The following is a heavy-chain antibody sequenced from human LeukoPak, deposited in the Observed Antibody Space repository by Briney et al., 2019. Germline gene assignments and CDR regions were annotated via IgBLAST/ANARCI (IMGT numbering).Heavy chain of an antibody. D-gene: IGHD3-22*01. CDR3: ARLGQGYYYDSSGYFDY. CDR2: ISSSSSYT. J-gene: IGHJ4*02. Sequence: GGSLRLSCAASGFTFSDYYMSWIRQAPGKGLEWVSYISSSSSYTNYADSVKGRFTISRDNSKNTLYLQMNSLRAEDTAVYYCARLGQGYYYDSSGYFDYWGQGTLVTVSS. CDR1: GFTFSDYY. V-gene: IGHV3-11*06.